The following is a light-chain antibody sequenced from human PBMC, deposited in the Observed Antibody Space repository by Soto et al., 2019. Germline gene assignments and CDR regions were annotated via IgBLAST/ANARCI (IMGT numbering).Light chain of an antibody. Sequence: HSVRNKPASVYGSAGQSLTISCNGTSSDVGRYNYVSWYQQHPGKAPKLMIYDVSNRPSGVSNRFSGSKSGNTASLTISGLQAEDEADYYCSSYTSSSTLSYVFGTGTKVTVL. J-gene: IGLJ1*01. CDR3: SSYTSSSTLSYV. CDR2: DVS. CDR1: SSDVGRYNY. V-gene: IGLV2-14*01.